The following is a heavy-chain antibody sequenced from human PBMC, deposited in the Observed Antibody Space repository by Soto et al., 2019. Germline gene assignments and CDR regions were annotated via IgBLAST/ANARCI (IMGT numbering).Heavy chain of an antibody. CDR1: GGTFSSYT. CDR3: AIWLRPVVVAAADY. V-gene: IGHV1-69*02. D-gene: IGHD2-15*01. J-gene: IGHJ4*02. CDR2: IIPILGIA. Sequence: SVKVSCKASGGTFSSYTISWVRQAPGQGLEWMGRIIPILGIANYAQKFQGRVTITADKPTSTAYMELSSLRSEDTAVYYCAIWLRPVVVAAADYWGQGTLVTVSS.